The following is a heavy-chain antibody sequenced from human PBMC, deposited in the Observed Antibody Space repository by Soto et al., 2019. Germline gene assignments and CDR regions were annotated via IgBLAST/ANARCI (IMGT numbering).Heavy chain of an antibody. CDR3: ASQDSRRSTDASFLVNGYFDL. CDR2: IYHSGST. J-gene: IGHJ2*01. CDR1: GGSISSSKW. V-gene: IGHV4-4*02. D-gene: IGHD3-16*02. Sequence: QMQLQESGPGLVKPSGTLSLTCGVSGGSISSSKWWTWVRQPPGKGPEWIGEIYHSGSTNYNPSLTSRVTTSLGQSNNQFSLMLTSVTAADTAVYYCASQDSRRSTDASFLVNGYFDLWGRGILVTVSS.